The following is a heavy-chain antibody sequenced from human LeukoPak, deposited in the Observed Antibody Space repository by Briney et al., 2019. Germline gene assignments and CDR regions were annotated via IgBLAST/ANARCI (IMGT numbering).Heavy chain of an antibody. D-gene: IGHD3-3*01. CDR2: ISSSSSYI. CDR3: ARSYDFWSATSWYFDL. J-gene: IGHJ2*01. V-gene: IGHV3-21*01. CDR1: RLTLSSYS. Sequence: PGGSLRLSCGASRLTLSSYSMNWVRQAPGKGLEWVSSISSSSSYIYYADSVKGRFTISRDNAKNSLYLQMNSLRAEDTAVYYCARSYDFWSATSWYFDLWGRGTLVTVSS.